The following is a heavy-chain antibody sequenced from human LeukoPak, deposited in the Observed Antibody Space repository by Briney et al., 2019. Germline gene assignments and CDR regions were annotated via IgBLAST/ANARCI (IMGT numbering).Heavy chain of an antibody. J-gene: IGHJ6*03. D-gene: IGHD2-15*01. V-gene: IGHV4-59*01. CDR1: GGSISNYF. CDR2: IYYSGCS. Sequence: SETLSLTCTVSGGSISNYFWNWIRQPPGKGLESIGYIYYSGCSNYNPSLKSRVTISLDTSKNQFSLRLSSVTAADTAVYYCARFPGSAEYRHYYYMDVWGKGTTVTVSS. CDR3: ARFPGSAEYRHYYYMDV.